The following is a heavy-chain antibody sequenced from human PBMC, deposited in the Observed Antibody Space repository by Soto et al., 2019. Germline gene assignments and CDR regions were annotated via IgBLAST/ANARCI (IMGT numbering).Heavy chain of an antibody. D-gene: IGHD3-16*01. CDR2: VSATAGTT. J-gene: IGHJ4*02. CDR1: GFTFSTYT. V-gene: IGHV3-23*01. CDR3: AKDRLAGGFDY. Sequence: GGSLRLSCVASGFTFSTYTMSWVRQAPGKGLEWVSLVSATAGTTYYTDSVKGRFTISRDNSRNTVYLQMNSLRADDTAVYYCAKDRLAGGFDYWGQGTLVTVSS.